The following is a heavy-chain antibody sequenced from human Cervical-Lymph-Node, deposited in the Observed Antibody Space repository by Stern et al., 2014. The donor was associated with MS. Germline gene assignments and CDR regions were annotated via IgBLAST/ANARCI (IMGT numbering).Heavy chain of an antibody. CDR3: AMPKDIVVVVAATLDY. CDR1: GFTFSSYA. V-gene: IGHV3-23*04. J-gene: IGHJ4*02. Sequence: EVQLVESGGGLVQPGGSLRLSCAASGFTFSSYAMSWVRQAPGKGLEWVSAISGSGGSTSYADSVKGRFTISRDNSKNTLYLQMNSLRAEDTAVYYCAMPKDIVVVVAATLDYWGQGTLVTVSS. CDR2: ISGSGGST. D-gene: IGHD2-15*01.